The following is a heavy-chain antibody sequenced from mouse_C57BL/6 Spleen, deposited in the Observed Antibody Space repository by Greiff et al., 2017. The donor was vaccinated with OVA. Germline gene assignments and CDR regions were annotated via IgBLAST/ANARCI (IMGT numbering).Heavy chain of an antibody. CDR3: ASPITTVGAEYFDV. J-gene: IGHJ1*03. Sequence: QVHVKQPGAELVKPGASVKLSCKASGYTFTSYWMHWVKQRPGQGLEWIGMIPPNSGSTNYNEKFKSKATLTVDKSSSTAYMQLSSLTSEDSAVYYGASPITTVGAEYFDVWGTGTTVTVSS. V-gene: IGHV1-64*01. CDR1: GYTFTSYW. CDR2: IPPNSGST. D-gene: IGHD1-1*01.